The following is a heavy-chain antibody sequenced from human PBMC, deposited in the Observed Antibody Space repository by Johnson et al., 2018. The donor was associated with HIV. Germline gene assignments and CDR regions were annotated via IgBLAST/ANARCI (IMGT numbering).Heavy chain of an antibody. D-gene: IGHD5-18*01. CDR1: GFTVSSNY. Sequence: VQLVESGGGLVQPGRSLRLSCAASGFTVSSNYMSWVRQAPGKGLEWVSVIYSGDTTYYADSVKDRFTISRDNSKNTLYLQMNSLRAEDTALYYCARAYSYGVFDIWGQGTMVTVSS. CDR2: IYSGDTT. CDR3: ARAYSYGVFDI. V-gene: IGHV3-66*01. J-gene: IGHJ3*02.